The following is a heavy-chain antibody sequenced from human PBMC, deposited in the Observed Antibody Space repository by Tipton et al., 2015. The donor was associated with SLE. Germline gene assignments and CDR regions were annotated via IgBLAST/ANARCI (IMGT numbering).Heavy chain of an antibody. V-gene: IGHV3-23*01. Sequence: SLRLSCATSGFTFWSHDMGWVRQAPGKGVEWGLVTSESGAGTHNINSVRGRFTISRDISRDILYLQMNSLRGEDTALYYCVLRPDNEGVGRGYWGQGSLVTVSS. CDR2: TSESGAGT. CDR3: VLRPDNEGVGRGY. CDR1: GFTFWSHD. J-gene: IGHJ4*02. D-gene: IGHD1-26*01.